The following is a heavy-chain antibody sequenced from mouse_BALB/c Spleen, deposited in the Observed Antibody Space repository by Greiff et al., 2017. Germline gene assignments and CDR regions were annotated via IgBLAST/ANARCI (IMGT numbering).Heavy chain of an antibody. V-gene: IGHV5-6-3*01. CDR2: INSNGGST. CDR1: GFTFSSYG. CDR3: ARDTYYGNYDWYFDV. Sequence: EVQLVESGGGLVQPGGSLKLSCAASGFTFSSYGMSWVRQTPDKRLELVATINSNGGSTYYPDSVKGRFTISRDNAKNTLYLQMSSLKSEDTAMYYCARDTYYGNYDWYFDVWGAGTTVTVSS. D-gene: IGHD2-10*01. J-gene: IGHJ1*01.